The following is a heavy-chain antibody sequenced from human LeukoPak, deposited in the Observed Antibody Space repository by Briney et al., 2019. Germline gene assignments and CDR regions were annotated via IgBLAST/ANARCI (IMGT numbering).Heavy chain of an antibody. CDR1: GFTFSSYA. D-gene: IGHD3-9*01. CDR3: AKDDGMTGYLNWFDP. J-gene: IGHJ5*02. V-gene: IGHV3-23*01. Sequence: PGGSLRLSCAASGFTFSSYAMSWVRQAPGKGLEWVSAISGSGGSTYYADSVKGRFTISRDNSKNTLYLQMNSLRAEDTAVYYCAKDDGMTGYLNWFDPWGQGTLVTVSS. CDR2: ISGSGGST.